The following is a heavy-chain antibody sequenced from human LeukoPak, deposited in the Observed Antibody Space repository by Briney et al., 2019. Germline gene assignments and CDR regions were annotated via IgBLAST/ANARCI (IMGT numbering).Heavy chain of an antibody. CDR3: ARVLSGWYYFDY. Sequence: GGSLRLSCAASGFTVSSNYMSWVRQAPGKGLEWVSVIYSGGSTYYADSVKGRFTISRDNSKNTLYLQMNSLRAEDTAVYYCARVLSGWYYFDYWGQGTLVTVSS. D-gene: IGHD6-19*01. V-gene: IGHV3-53*01. CDR2: IYSGGST. J-gene: IGHJ4*02. CDR1: GFTVSSNY.